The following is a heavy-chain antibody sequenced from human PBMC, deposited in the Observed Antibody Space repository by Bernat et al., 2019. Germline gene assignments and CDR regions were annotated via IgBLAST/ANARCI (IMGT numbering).Heavy chain of an antibody. V-gene: IGHV3-7*04. CDR3: ARGHYGFDV. CDR1: GFTFRDYW. J-gene: IGHJ6*02. Sequence: EVQLVESGGGLVQPGGSLRLSCAVSGFTFRDYWVTWVRQAPGNGLEWVANIKKDGSEKYYVDSVKGRFIISRDNAKNSLYLQMNSLRAEDTAVYYCARGHYGFDVWGPGTTVTVSS. CDR2: IKKDGSEK.